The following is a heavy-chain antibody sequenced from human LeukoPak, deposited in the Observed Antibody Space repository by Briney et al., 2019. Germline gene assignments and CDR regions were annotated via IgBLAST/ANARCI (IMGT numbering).Heavy chain of an antibody. Sequence: GGSLRLSCAASGFTFSRYAMSWVRQAPGKGLEWASAISGSGGSTYYADSVKGRFTISRDNSKNTLHLQANSLRAEDTAVYYCAKTLGHCSSTSCYVYFDYWGQGTLVTVSS. CDR2: ISGSGGST. CDR3: AKTLGHCSSTSCYVYFDY. V-gene: IGHV3-23*01. J-gene: IGHJ4*02. D-gene: IGHD2-2*01. CDR1: GFTFSRYA.